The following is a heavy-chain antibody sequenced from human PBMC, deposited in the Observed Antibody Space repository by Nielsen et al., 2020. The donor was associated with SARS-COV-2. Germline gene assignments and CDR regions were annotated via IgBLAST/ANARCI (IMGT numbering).Heavy chain of an antibody. Sequence: GGSLRLSCAASGFTFSSYDMHWVRQATGKGLEWVSAIGTAGDTYYPGSVKGRFTISRENAKNSLYLQMNSLRAGDTAVYYCARGRWVVGATGVYFDYWGQGTLVTVSS. CDR1: GFTFSSYD. D-gene: IGHD1-26*01. CDR3: ARGRWVVGATGVYFDY. J-gene: IGHJ4*02. V-gene: IGHV3-13*01. CDR2: IGTAGDT.